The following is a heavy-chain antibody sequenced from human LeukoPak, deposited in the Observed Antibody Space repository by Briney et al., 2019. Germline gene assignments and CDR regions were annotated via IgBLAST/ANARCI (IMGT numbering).Heavy chain of an antibody. J-gene: IGHJ4*02. V-gene: IGHV3-23*01. Sequence: GGSLRLSCAVSGFTVSSYGMTWVRQAPGKGPEWVSLISGSGGDTYYSDSVKGRFTISRDNSKNTLYLQMNSLRAEDTAVYYCARDSSSWHWGAYFDYWGQGTLVTVSS. D-gene: IGHD6-13*01. CDR2: ISGSGGDT. CDR3: ARDSSSWHWGAYFDY. CDR1: GFTVSSYG.